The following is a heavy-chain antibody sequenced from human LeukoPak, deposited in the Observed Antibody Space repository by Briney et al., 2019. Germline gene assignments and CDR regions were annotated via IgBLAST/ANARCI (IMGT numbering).Heavy chain of an antibody. V-gene: IGHV3-53*01. Sequence: GGSLRLSCAASGFSVSTHYMNWVRQAPGKGLEWVSVIDSADNTYYADSVKGRFTISRDNSNNTVFLQLNSVRAEDTAVYYCARRGGYSGHDFAGGIEGYFDSWGQGTVVTVSS. CDR2: IDSADNT. CDR3: ARRGGYSGHDFAGGIEGYFDS. J-gene: IGHJ4*02. CDR1: GFSVSTHY. D-gene: IGHD5-12*01.